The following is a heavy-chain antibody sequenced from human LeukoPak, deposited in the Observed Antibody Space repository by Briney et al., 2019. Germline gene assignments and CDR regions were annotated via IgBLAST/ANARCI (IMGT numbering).Heavy chain of an antibody. CDR2: IRKDGNNE. D-gene: IGHD2-21*02. Sequence: GGSLRLSCAASRFTFNAYAIHWVRQAPGKRLEWVAFIRKDGNNENYADSVKGRFTISRDNSKNTLYLQMSSLQTEDTAVYYCAKDRGDYPPYFDYWGQGTLVTVSS. CDR1: RFTFNAYA. CDR3: AKDRGDYPPYFDY. J-gene: IGHJ4*02. V-gene: IGHV3-30*02.